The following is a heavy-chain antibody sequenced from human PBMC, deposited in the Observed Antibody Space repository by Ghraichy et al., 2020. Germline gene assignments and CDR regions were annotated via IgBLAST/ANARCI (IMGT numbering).Heavy chain of an antibody. V-gene: IGHV1-18*04. CDR1: GYTFTSYG. Sequence: ASVKVSCKASGYTFTSYGISWVRQAPGQGLEWMGWISAYKGNTNYAQKLQGRVTMTTDTSTSTAYMELRSLRSDDTAIYYCARVIGDFSDYYYGMDVWGQGTTVTVSS. J-gene: IGHJ6*02. CDR2: ISAYKGNT. CDR3: ARVIGDFSDYYYGMDV. D-gene: IGHD2-21*01.